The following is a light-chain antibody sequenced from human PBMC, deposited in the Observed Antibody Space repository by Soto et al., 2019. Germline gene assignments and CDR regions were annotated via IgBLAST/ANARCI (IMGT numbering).Light chain of an antibody. CDR1: SSNIGDNY. CDR3: GTWDSSLSTGI. CDR2: DNN. Sequence: QSVLTQPPSVSAAPGQKVTISCSGSSSNIGDNYVSWYQHLPGTAPKLLIYDNNKRPSGIPDRFYGSSSGTSATLGITGLQTGYEADYYCGTWDSSLSTGIFGGGTKLTVL. J-gene: IGLJ2*01. V-gene: IGLV1-51*01.